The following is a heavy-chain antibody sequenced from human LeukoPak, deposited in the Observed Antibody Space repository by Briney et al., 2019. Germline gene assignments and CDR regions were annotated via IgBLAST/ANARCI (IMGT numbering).Heavy chain of an antibody. J-gene: IGHJ3*02. CDR3: ARHRGSGSYYDAFDI. V-gene: IGHV4-4*07. D-gene: IGHD3-10*01. CDR2: IYTSGST. CDR1: GGSISSYY. Sequence: SETLSLTCTVSGGSISSYYWSWIRQPAGKGLEWIGRIYTSGSTNYNPSLKSRVTMSVDTSKNQFSLKLSSVTAADTAVYYCARHRGSGSYYDAFDIWGQGTMVTVSS.